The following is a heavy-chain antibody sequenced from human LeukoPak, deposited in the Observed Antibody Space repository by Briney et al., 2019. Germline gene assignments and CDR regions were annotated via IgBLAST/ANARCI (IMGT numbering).Heavy chain of an antibody. CDR1: GYRVTEVS. D-gene: IGHD3-16*02. V-gene: IGHV1-24*01. CDR2: LHPADGET. J-gene: IGHJ4*02. CDR3: ARMITFGGVIVLNGDY. Sequence: ASVKVSCKVSGYRVTEVSMNWARQAPGKGLEWMGGLHPADGETVYAQNFQDRVTMTEDASTDTAYMELSSLRSDDTAVYYCARMITFGGVIVLNGDYWGQGTLVTVSS.